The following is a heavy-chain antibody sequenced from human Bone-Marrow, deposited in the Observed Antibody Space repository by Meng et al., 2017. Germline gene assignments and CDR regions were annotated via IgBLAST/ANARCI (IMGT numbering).Heavy chain of an antibody. CDR1: GGSISDRSYY. Sequence: QLQLQESGPGLVKPSETLSLTCTVSGGSISDRSYYWGWIRQPPGKGLEWIGSIYYFGDTFYSPSLRSRVTISVDTSKNQFSLKLSSVTAADTAVFYCARHKGNSYGYLYFDYWDQGILVTVSS. CDR3: ARHKGNSYGYLYFDY. J-gene: IGHJ4*02. D-gene: IGHD5-18*01. V-gene: IGHV4-39*01. CDR2: IYYFGDT.